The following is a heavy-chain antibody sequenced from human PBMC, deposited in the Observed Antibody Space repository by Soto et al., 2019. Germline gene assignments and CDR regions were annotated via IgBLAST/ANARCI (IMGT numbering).Heavy chain of an antibody. Sequence: SVKVSCKASGGTFSSYSISWVRQAPGQGLEWMGGIIPIFGTANYAQKFQGRVTITADESTSTAYMELSSLRSEDTAVYYCARLSGTMTAGYNGLDVWGQGTTVTVSS. CDR3: ARLSGTMTAGYNGLDV. D-gene: IGHD1-1*01. CDR1: GGTFSSYS. J-gene: IGHJ6*02. V-gene: IGHV1-69*13. CDR2: IIPIFGTA.